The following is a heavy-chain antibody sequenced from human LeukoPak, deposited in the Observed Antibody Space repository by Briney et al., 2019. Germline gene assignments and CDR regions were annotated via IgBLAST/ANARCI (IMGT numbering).Heavy chain of an antibody. D-gene: IGHD6-19*01. J-gene: IGHJ4*02. Sequence: SETLSLTCTVSGGSISSYYWSWIRQPPGKGLEWIGYIYYSGSTNYDPSLKSRVTISVDTSKNQSSLRLSSVTAADTAVYYCARLNSGWYKTFDYWGQGTLVTVSS. CDR1: GGSISSYY. CDR3: ARLNSGWYKTFDY. CDR2: IYYSGST. V-gene: IGHV4-59*08.